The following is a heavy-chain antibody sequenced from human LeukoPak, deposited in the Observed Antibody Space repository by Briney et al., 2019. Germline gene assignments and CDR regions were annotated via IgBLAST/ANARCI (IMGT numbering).Heavy chain of an antibody. CDR2: INHSGRT. D-gene: IGHD1-1*01. V-gene: IGHV4-34*01. CDR3: ARTNWNFVATLD. Sequence: SETLSLTCAVYGGSFSGYYWTWIRQPPGKGLEWIGEINHSGRTNYNPSLKSRVTISVDTSKNQFSLNLSSVTAADTAVYYCARTNWNFVATLDWGQGALVTVSS. CDR1: GGSFSGYY. J-gene: IGHJ4*02.